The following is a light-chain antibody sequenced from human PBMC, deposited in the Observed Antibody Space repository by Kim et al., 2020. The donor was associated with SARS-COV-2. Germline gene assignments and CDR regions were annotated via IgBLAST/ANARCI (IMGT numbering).Light chain of an antibody. CDR1: QSVCSTC. Sequence: ACERATLSCRTSQSVCSTCLAWYQQKPAQAPRLLIYSVANRATGIPDRFSGSGSWTDFTLTISRLEPEDFAVYYCQQYGIAPPYTFGQGTKLEI. J-gene: IGKJ2*01. CDR2: SVA. V-gene: IGKV3-20*01. CDR3: QQYGIAPPYT.